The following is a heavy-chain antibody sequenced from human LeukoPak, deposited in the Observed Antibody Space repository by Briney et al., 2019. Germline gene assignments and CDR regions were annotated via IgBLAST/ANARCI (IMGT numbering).Heavy chain of an antibody. D-gene: IGHD2-15*01. V-gene: IGHV4-34*01. Sequence: ASETLSLTCAVYGGSFSGYYWSWIRQSPGKGLEWIGETYHSGSTNYNSSLKSRVTISLDTSKNQFSLKLSSVTAADTAVYYRARGRSIVVVLGATRTHRDYYMDVWGKGTTVTVSS. J-gene: IGHJ6*03. CDR1: GGSFSGYY. CDR2: TYHSGST. CDR3: ARGRSIVVVLGATRTHRDYYMDV.